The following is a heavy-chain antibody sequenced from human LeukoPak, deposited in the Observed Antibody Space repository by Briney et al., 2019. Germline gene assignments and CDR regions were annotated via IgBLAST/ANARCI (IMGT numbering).Heavy chain of an antibody. CDR2: IYYSGST. Sequence: SETLSLTCTVSGGSISSYYWSWIRQPPGKGLEWIGYIYYSGSTNYNPSLKSRVTISVDTSKNQFSLKLSSVTAADTAVYYCARDLGYSYGSDAFDIWGRGTMVTVSS. V-gene: IGHV4-59*01. D-gene: IGHD5-18*01. J-gene: IGHJ3*02. CDR3: ARDLGYSYGSDAFDI. CDR1: GGSISSYY.